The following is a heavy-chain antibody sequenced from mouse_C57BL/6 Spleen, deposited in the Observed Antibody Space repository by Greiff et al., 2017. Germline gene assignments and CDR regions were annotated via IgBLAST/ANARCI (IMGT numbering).Heavy chain of an antibody. CDR1: GYTFTSYW. CDR3: ARESDYDRYFDV. D-gene: IGHD2-4*01. CDR2: IDPNSGGT. Sequence: QVQLQQSGAELVKPGASVKLSCKASGYTFTSYWMHWVKQRPGRGLEWSGRIDPNSGGTTYNEKFKSKATLTVDKPSSTAYMQLSSLTSEDSAVYYCARESDYDRYFDVWGTGTTVTVSS. J-gene: IGHJ1*03. V-gene: IGHV1-72*01.